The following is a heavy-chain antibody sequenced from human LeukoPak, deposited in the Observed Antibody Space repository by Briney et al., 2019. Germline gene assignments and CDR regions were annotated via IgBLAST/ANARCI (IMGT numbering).Heavy chain of an antibody. V-gene: IGHV1-58*02. CDR2: IVVGSGNT. J-gene: IGHJ5*02. CDR1: GFTFTSSA. Sequence: ASVKVSCKASGFTFTSSAMQWVRQARGQRLEWIGWIVVGSGNTNYAQKFQERVTITRDMSTSTAYMELSSLRSEETAVYYCAADGVVAHHNWFDPWGQGTLVTVSS. CDR3: AADGVVAHHNWFDP. D-gene: IGHD2-15*01.